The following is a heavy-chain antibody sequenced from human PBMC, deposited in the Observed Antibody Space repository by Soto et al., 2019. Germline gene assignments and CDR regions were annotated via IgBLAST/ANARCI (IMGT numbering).Heavy chain of an antibody. CDR3: AREMVRGVGSDY. D-gene: IGHD3-10*01. CDR2: ISTYNGNT. Sequence: QVQLVQSGAEVXXXGASVKVSCKASGYTFTSYGISWVRQAPGQGLEWMGWISTYNGNTKYAQKLQGRVTMTTDTSTSTAYMELRSLRSDDTAVFYCAREMVRGVGSDYWGQGTLVTVSS. J-gene: IGHJ4*02. V-gene: IGHV1-18*01. CDR1: GYTFTSYG.